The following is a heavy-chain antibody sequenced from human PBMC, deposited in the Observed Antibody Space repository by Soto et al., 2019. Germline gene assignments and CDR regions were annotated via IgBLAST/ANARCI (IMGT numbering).Heavy chain of an antibody. V-gene: IGHV4-59*01. J-gene: IGHJ3*02. D-gene: IGHD3-3*01. CDR3: WKSYYDFWSGYWKAFDI. Sequence: KPSETLSLTCTVSGGSISSYYWSCIRQPPGKGLEWIGYIYYSGSTNYNPSLKSRVTISVDTSKNQFSLKLSSVTAADTAVYYCWKSYYDFWSGYWKAFDIWGQGTMVTVSS. CDR2: IYYSGST. CDR1: GGSISSYY.